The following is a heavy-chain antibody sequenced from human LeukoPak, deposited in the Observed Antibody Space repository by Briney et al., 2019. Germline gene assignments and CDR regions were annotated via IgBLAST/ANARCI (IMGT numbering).Heavy chain of an antibody. CDR3: AGRGCTNGLCHFDY. D-gene: IGHD2-8*01. V-gene: IGHV3-21*01. CDR1: GFAFSTYS. J-gene: IGHJ4*02. Sequence: PGGSLRLSCAASGFAFSTYSMNWVRQPPGKGLEWVSSISSSGSYTHYSDSVKGRFTISRDNAKNSVYLQMNSLRAEDTAVYYCAGRGCTNGLCHFDYWGQGTLVTVSA. CDR2: ISSSGSYT.